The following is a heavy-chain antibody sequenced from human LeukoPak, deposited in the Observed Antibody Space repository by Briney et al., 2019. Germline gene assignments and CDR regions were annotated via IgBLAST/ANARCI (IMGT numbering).Heavy chain of an antibody. V-gene: IGHV3-23*01. J-gene: IGHJ4*02. Sequence: GGSLRLSCAASGFTFSSYAMSWVRQAPGKGLEWVSAISGSGGSTYYADCVKGRFTISRDNSKNTLYLQMTSLRAEDTAVYYCAKAVTYYYDSSGYYDYWGQGTLVTVSS. CDR3: AKAVTYYYDSSGYYDY. D-gene: IGHD3-22*01. CDR1: GFTFSSYA. CDR2: ISGSGGST.